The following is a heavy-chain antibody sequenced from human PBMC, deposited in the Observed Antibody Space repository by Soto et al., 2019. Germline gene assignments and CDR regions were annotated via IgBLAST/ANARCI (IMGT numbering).Heavy chain of an antibody. D-gene: IGHD1-26*01. V-gene: IGHV3-64*02. CDR1: GCMFSNYA. Sequence: RLWYAAAGCMFSNYAMHWVRQNPGKGLEYVSAISHNGGSTYFADSVRGRFTISRDNSKNMLYLQMGSLRAEDMAVYYCARAETIMRAPFDYWGQGTLVTVSS. J-gene: IGHJ4*02. CDR3: ARAETIMRAPFDY. CDR2: ISHNGGST.